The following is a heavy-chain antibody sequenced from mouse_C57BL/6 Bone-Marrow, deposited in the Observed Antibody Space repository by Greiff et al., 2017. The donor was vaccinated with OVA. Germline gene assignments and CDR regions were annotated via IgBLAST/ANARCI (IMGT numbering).Heavy chain of an antibody. CDR1: GYTFTDYY. Sequence: QVQLQQSGAELARPGASVKLSCKASGYTFTDYYINWVKQRPGQGLEWIGWIFPGSGSTYYNEKFKGKATLTVDKSSSTAYMLLSSLTSEDSAVYFCAREGSSSYVGYWGQGTTLTVSS. CDR3: AREGSSSYVGY. V-gene: IGHV1-75*01. CDR2: IFPGSGST. J-gene: IGHJ2*01. D-gene: IGHD1-1*01.